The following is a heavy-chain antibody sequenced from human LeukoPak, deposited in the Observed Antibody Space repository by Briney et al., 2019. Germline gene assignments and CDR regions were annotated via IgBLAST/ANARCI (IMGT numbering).Heavy chain of an antibody. V-gene: IGHV3-23*01. D-gene: IGHD6-13*01. CDR3: AKDLPISAAVGGYFDY. CDR1: GFTFRSYA. J-gene: IGHJ4*02. Sequence: QSGGSLRLSCAASGFTFRSYAMSWVRQAPGKGLEWVSAVTGSGGSTYYADSVKGRFTISRDNSQNTLYLQMNSLRGEDTAVYYCAKDLPISAAVGGYFDYWGQGTLVTVSS. CDR2: VTGSGGST.